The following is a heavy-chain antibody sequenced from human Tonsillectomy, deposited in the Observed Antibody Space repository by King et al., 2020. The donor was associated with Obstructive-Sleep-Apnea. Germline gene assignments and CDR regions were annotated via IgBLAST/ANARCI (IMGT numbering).Heavy chain of an antibody. V-gene: IGHV3-21*01. CDR2: MRSSSSYI. CDR1: GFTFSSYS. J-gene: IGHJ4*02. D-gene: IGHD4-23*01. Sequence: DVHLVESGGGRVKPGGSLRLSCAASGFTFSSYSMNWVRQAPGRGLEWFTYMRSSSSYIYYADSVRARFTISRDNAKNALYLQMNNLRAEDTAVYYCAREADDNGGNLDPYFDSWGQGTLVTVSS. CDR3: AREADDNGGNLDPYFDS.